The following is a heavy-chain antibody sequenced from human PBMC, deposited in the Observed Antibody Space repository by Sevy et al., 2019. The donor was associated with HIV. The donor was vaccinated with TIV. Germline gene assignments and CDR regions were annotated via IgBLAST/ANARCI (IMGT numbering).Heavy chain of an antibody. CDR2: IYSGGRT. CDR3: AREVRGGYFYYGMDV. CDR1: GFTVSSNY. Sequence: GGSLRLSCAASGFTVSSNYMSWVRQAPGKGLEWVSVIYSGGRTYYADSVKGRFTISRDNSKNTLYLQMNSLRAEDTAVYYCAREVRGGYFYYGMDVWGQGTTVTFSS. D-gene: IGHD3-10*01. V-gene: IGHV3-53*01. J-gene: IGHJ6*02.